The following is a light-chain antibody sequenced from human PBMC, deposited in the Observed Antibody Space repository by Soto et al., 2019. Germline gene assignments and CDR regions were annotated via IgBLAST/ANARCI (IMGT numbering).Light chain of an antibody. V-gene: IGKV3-11*01. CDR2: DSS. Sequence: EIVLTQSPATLSLSPGERATRSCRASQSVSTYLAWFQQKPGQAPRLLMYDSSNRATGIPARFSGSGSGTDFSLTISSLEPEDFAVYYCQQRSNWPLTFGGGTRVEIQ. CDR1: QSVSTY. CDR3: QQRSNWPLT. J-gene: IGKJ4*01.